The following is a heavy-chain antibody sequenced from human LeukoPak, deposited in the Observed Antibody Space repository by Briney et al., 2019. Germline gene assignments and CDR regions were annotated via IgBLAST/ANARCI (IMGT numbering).Heavy chain of an antibody. CDR3: TRMTCSSTSCYQDAFDI. V-gene: IGHV3-49*03. CDR2: IRSKAYGGAT. CDR1: GFTFGDYA. Sequence: GGSLRLSCTASGFTFGDYAMSWLRQAPGKGLEWVGFIRSKAYGGATEYAASVKGKFTISRDDSKSIAYLQMNSLKTEDTAVYYCTRMTCSSTSCYQDAFDIWGQGTMVTVSS. J-gene: IGHJ3*02. D-gene: IGHD2-2*01.